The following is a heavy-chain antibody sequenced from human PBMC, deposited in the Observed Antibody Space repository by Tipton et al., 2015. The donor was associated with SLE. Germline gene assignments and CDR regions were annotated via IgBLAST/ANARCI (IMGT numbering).Heavy chain of an antibody. CDR2: TNYDSGST. J-gene: IGHJ4*02. Sequence: TLSLTCTVSGGPISSSGYYWGWIRRPPGKGLEWIGSTNYDSGSTHYNPSLMSRVTISVDTSKNQLSLKLRSVAAADTAVYYCARDPNGGYGSFDYWGLGALVTVSS. D-gene: IGHD7-27*01. CDR1: GGPISSSGYY. V-gene: IGHV4-39*07. CDR3: ARDPNGGYGSFDY.